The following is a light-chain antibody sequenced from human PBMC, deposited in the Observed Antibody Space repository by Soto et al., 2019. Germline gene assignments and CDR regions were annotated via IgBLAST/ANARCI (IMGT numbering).Light chain of an antibody. CDR3: QHSRT. V-gene: IGKV1-5*03. Sequence: DIQMIQSPSTLSASIGDRVTITCRASQSFATRLAWYQQKPGKAPRLLIYKASSLQSGVPSRFSGSASGTEFTLTISSLQPDDFATYYCQHSRTFGQGTKVEIK. CDR2: KAS. CDR1: QSFATR. J-gene: IGKJ1*01.